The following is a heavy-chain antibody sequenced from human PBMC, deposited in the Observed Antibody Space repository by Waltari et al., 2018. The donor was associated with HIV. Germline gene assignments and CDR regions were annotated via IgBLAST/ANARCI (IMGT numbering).Heavy chain of an antibody. D-gene: IGHD3-3*01. CDR2: ISSSSSYI. CDR3: ARDTSFWSSPDLDAFDI. CDR1: GFTFSTYR. J-gene: IGHJ3*02. Sequence: EVQLVESGGGLVKPGWSLRLSCAASGFTFSTYRLNWVRQAPGKGLEWVSSISSSSSYIYYADSVKGRFTISRDNAKNSLYLQMNSLRAEDTAVYYCARDTSFWSSPDLDAFDIWGQGTMVTVSS. V-gene: IGHV3-21*01.